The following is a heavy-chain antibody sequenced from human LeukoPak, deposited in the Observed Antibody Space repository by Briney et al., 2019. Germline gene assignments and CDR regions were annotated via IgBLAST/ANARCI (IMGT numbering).Heavy chain of an antibody. Sequence: GGSLRLSCAASGFTVSDNYMSWVRQAPEKGLEWVSVMYSGGDTYYANSVKGRFTFSRDISKNTLFLQMNGLTTEDTAMYYCARDAPQVPAAGVLASWGQGTLVTVSS. D-gene: IGHD6-13*01. CDR3: ARDAPQVPAAGVLAS. V-gene: IGHV3-53*01. CDR2: MYSGGDT. J-gene: IGHJ5*02. CDR1: GFTVSDNY.